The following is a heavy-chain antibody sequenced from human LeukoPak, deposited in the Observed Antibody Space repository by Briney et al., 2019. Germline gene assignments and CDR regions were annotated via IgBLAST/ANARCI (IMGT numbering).Heavy chain of an antibody. D-gene: IGHD3-3*01. V-gene: IGHV1-2*02. J-gene: IGHJ5*02. CDR1: GYTFTGYY. CDR2: INPNSGGT. CDR3: ARGGPTYYDFWSGQNWFDP. Sequence: GASVKVSCKTSGYTFTGYYMHWVRQAPGQGLEWMGWINPNSGGTNYAQKFQGRVTMTRATSITTAYMELSRLRSDDTAVYYCARGGPTYYDFWSGQNWFDPWGQGTLVTVSS.